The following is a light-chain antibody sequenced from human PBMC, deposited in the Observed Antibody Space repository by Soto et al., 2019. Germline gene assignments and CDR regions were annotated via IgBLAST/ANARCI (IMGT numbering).Light chain of an antibody. CDR2: EVS. J-gene: IGLJ3*02. V-gene: IGLV2-8*01. CDR1: SRDVGGYNY. CDR3: SLYAGSNNVV. Sequence: QSALTQPPSASGSPGQSVTISCTGTSRDVGGYNYVSWYQQHPGKAPKLIISEVSKRPSGVPDRFSGSKSGNTASLSVSGLQADDEAYYYCSLYAGSNNVVFGGGTNVTVL.